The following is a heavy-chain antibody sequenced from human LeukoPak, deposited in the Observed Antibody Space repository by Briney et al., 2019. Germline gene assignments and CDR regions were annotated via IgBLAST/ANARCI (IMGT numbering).Heavy chain of an antibody. Sequence: GGSLRLSCAASRFNVSNNYMSWVRQAPGKGLEWVSVIYRVGSTYYADSVKGRFTMSRDNSKNTVYLQMDSLRAEDTAVYYCARDRGAAAGNWGQGTLVTVSS. J-gene: IGHJ4*02. D-gene: IGHD6-13*01. CDR1: RFNVSNNY. CDR3: ARDRGAAAGN. V-gene: IGHV3-53*01. CDR2: IYRVGST.